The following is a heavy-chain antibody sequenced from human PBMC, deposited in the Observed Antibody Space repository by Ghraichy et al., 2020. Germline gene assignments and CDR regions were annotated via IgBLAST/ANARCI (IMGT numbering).Heavy chain of an antibody. D-gene: IGHD3-10*01. Sequence: ASVKVSCKASGYTFTSYYMHWVRQAPGQGLEWMGIINPSGGSTSYAQKFQGRVTMTRDTSTSTVYMELSSLRSEDTAVYYWARDRSVLLWFGETTYYYYGMDVWGQGTTVTVSS. CDR3: ARDRSVLLWFGETTYYYYGMDV. CDR2: INPSGGST. V-gene: IGHV1-46*01. J-gene: IGHJ6*02. CDR1: GYTFTSYY.